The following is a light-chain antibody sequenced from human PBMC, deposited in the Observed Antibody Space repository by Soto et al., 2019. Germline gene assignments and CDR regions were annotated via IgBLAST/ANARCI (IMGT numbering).Light chain of an antibody. CDR3: QQSYSIPIT. V-gene: IGKV1-39*01. CDR2: AAS. CDR1: QSIRSD. J-gene: IGKJ5*01. Sequence: HSAAALSASKRDRVTITCRASQSIRSDLNWYQQKPGKAPKLLIDAASSLQSGVPSRFSGSGSGTDFTLTISSLQPEDFATYYCQQSYSIPITFGQGTRLEI.